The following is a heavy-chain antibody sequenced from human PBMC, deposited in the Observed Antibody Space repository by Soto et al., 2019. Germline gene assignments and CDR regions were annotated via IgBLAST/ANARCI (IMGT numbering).Heavy chain of an antibody. V-gene: IGHV3-21*01. CDR1: GFTFSTYS. CDR3: ARVAGTDMVLYMDV. Sequence: EVQLVESGGGLVKPGGSLRLSCAASGFTFSTYSMNWVRQAPGKGLEWVSSISSSSTYIYYADSVKGRFTISRDNAKKSLYRQMNSLRAEDTAVYYCARVAGTDMVLYMDVWGKGTTVTVSS. D-gene: IGHD5-18*01. J-gene: IGHJ6*03. CDR2: ISSSSTYI.